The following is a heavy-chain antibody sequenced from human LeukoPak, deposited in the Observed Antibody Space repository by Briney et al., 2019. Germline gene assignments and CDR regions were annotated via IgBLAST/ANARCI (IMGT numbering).Heavy chain of an antibody. V-gene: IGHV4-34*01. D-gene: IGHD3-22*01. CDR3: ARLSAVYYYDSSGYYSWGFDP. Sequence: SETLSLTCAVYGGSFSGYYWSWIRQPPGKGLEWIGEINHSGSTNYNPSLKSRVTISVDTSKNQFSLKLSSVTAADTAVYYCARLSAVYYYDSSGYYSWGFDPWGQGTLVTVSS. J-gene: IGHJ5*02. CDR1: GGSFSGYY. CDR2: INHSGST.